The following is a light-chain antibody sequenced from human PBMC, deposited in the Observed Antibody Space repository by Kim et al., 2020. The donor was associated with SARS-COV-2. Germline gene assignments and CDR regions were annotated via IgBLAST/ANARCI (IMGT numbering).Light chain of an antibody. J-gene: IGLJ2*01. V-gene: IGLV3-1*01. CDR1: KLWDKY. CDR3: QAWDSSTVV. CDR2: QDS. Sequence: VSQGQTASITCSGDKLWDKYACWYQQKPGPSPVLVIYQDSKRPSGIPERFSGYNYGNTATLTISGTQAMDEADYYCQAWDSSTVVLGGGTQLTVL.